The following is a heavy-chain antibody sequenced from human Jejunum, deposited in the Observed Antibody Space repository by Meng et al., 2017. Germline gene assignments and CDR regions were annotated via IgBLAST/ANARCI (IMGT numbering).Heavy chain of an antibody. J-gene: IGHJ4*02. D-gene: IGHD2-8*01. CDR1: GGPITSGSSD. Sequence: SETLSLTCTVAGGPITSGSSDWSWIRQPAGKGLEWIGRIYGSGSTNYNPSLRSRVSTSVDRSKNQFSLNLTSVTAADTAIYYCARGVLMGNGGYYFDSWGQGTLVTVSS. CDR2: IYGSGST. V-gene: IGHV4-61*02. CDR3: ARGVLMGNGGYYFDS.